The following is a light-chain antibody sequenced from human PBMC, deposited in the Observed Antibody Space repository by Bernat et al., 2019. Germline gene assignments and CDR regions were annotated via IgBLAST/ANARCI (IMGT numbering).Light chain of an antibody. CDR3: QQLNSYPP. V-gene: IGKV1-9*01. CDR1: QGISCY. J-gene: IGKJ4*01. Sequence: DIQLTQSPSFLSASVGDRVTITCRASQGISCYLAWYQQKPGKAPKLLIYAAFTLQSGVTSRFSGSGSGTEFTLTIRSLQPEDFATYYCQQLNSYPPFGGGTKVEIE. CDR2: AAF.